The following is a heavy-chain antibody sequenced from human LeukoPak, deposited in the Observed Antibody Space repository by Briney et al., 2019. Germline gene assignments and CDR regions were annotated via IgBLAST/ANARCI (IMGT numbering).Heavy chain of an antibody. V-gene: IGHV3-23*01. CDR3: AKDLVLRTYYYGSGFDY. D-gene: IGHD3-10*01. CDR2: ISGSGGST. J-gene: IGHJ4*02. CDR1: GFTFSSYA. Sequence: PGGSLRLSCAASGFTFSSYAMSWVRQAPGKGLEWVSAISGSGGSTYYPDSVKGRFTISRDNSKNTLYLQMNSLRAEDTAVYYCAKDLVLRTYYYGSGFDYWGQGTLVTVSS.